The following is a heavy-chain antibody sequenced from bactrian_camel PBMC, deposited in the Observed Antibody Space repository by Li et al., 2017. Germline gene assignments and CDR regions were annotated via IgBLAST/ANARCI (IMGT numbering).Heavy chain of an antibody. CDR1: GYTYSGNC. Sequence: HVQLVESGGGSVQAGGSLKLSCAASGYTYSGNCIGWFRQVPGKEREAIARLYNGADQLYYDDSVKGRFTISQDKSKDTLYLQMNNLIPEDTAMYYCAADVSLSCGTDYDGPGWYWGQGTQVTVS. CDR2: LYNGADQL. V-gene: IGHV3S6*01. J-gene: IGHJ4*01. D-gene: IGHD2*01. CDR3: AADVSLSCGTDYDGPGWY.